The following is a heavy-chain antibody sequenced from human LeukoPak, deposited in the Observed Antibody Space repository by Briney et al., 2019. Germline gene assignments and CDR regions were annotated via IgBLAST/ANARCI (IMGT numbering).Heavy chain of an antibody. D-gene: IGHD1-26*01. J-gene: IGHJ4*02. V-gene: IGHV3-30-3*01. CDR1: GFTFSSYA. CDR3: VVGRWELWPFDY. Sequence: GGSLRLSCAASGFTFSSYAMHWVRQAPGKGLEWVAVISYDGSNKYYADSVKGRFTISRDNAKKSLYLQMESLRAEDTAVYYYVVGRWELWPFDYWGRGTLVTVSS. CDR2: ISYDGSNK.